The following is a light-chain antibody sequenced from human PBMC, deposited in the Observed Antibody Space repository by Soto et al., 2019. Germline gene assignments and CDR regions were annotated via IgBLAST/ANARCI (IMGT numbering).Light chain of an antibody. CDR1: SSTIGTSS. J-gene: IGLJ1*01. V-gene: IGLV1-44*01. CDR3: AAWDDSLNGHV. CDR2: TTN. Sequence: QSLLNQPHSASGAPRQRGTISFFWNSSTIGTSSVHWFQQLPGTAPKLLISTTNQRPSGVPERFSGSKSGTSASLAISGLQSEDEADYYCAAWDDSLNGHVFGTGTKVTVL.